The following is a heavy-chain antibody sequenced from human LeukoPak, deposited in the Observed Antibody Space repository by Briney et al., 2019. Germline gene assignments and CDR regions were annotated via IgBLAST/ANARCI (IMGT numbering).Heavy chain of an antibody. V-gene: IGHV3-30*04. CDR1: GFTFSSYA. CDR2: ISYDGSNK. J-gene: IGHJ4*02. CDR3: ARRAGAYSHPYDY. D-gene: IGHD4/OR15-4a*01. Sequence: GGSLRLSCAASGFTFSSYAMHWVRQAPGKGLEWVAVISYDGSNKYYADSVKGRFTISRDNSKNMLYLQMNSLRAEDAAVYYCARRAGAYSHPYDYWGQGTLVTVSS.